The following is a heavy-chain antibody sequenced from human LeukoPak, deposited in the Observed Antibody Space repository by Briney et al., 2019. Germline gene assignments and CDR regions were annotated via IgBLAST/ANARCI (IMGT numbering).Heavy chain of an antibody. CDR1: GHTLVSYG. V-gene: IGHV1-18*01. CDR2: ISGYNGKI. CDR3: ARRFCSSVSCYDDDAFDV. Sequence: ASVKVSCKASGHTLVSYGISWVRQAPGQRREGMGWISGYNGKINYAEKFQGRVTMTTDTSTSTAYLELRSLTSEDTAVYYCARRFCSSVSCYDDDAFDVWGQGTLVTVSS. J-gene: IGHJ3*01. D-gene: IGHD2-2*01.